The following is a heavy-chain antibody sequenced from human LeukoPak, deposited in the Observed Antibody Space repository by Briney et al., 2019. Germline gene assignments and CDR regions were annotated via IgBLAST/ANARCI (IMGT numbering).Heavy chain of an antibody. D-gene: IGHD3-3*01. CDR2: INSDGSST. CDR3: APIDYDFWNDY. V-gene: IGHV3-74*01. J-gene: IGHJ4*02. Sequence: QPGGSLRLSCAASGFTFSSYWMHWVRQAPGKGLVWVSRINSDGSSTSYADSVKGRFTISRDNAKNTLYLQMNSLRAEDTAVYYCAPIDYDFWNDYWGQGTLVTVSS. CDR1: GFTFSSYW.